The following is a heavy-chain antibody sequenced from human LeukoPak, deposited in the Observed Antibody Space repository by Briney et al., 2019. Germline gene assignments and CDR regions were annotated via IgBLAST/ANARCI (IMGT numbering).Heavy chain of an antibody. CDR2: ISAYNGNT. D-gene: IGHD3-3*01. Sequence: GASVKVSCKASGYTFTSYGISWVRQAPGQGLEWMGWISAYNGNTNYAQKLQGRVTMTTDTSTSTAYMELRSLRSDDTAVYYCARGGHYDFGSGTYYYGMDVWGQGTTVTVSS. J-gene: IGHJ6*02. CDR1: GYTFTSYG. V-gene: IGHV1-18*01. CDR3: ARGGHYDFGSGTYYYGMDV.